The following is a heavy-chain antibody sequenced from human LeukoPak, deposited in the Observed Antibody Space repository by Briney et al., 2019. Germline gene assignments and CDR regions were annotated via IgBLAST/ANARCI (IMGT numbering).Heavy chain of an antibody. J-gene: IGHJ3*02. CDR3: ARDLDQLLSSDAFDI. CDR2: IIPIFGTA. CDR1: GGTFSSYA. Sequence: GASVKVSCKASGGTFSSYAISWVRQAPGQGLEWMGGIIPIFGTANYAQKFQGRVTITADESTSTAYMELSSLRSEDTAVYYCARDLDQLLSSDAFDIWGQGTMVSVSS. D-gene: IGHD2-2*01. V-gene: IGHV1-69*13.